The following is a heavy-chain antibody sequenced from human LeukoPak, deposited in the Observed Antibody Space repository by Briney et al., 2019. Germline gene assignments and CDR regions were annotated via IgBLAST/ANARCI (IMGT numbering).Heavy chain of an antibody. D-gene: IGHD2-2*01. V-gene: IGHV4-59*04. CDR3: ARHSAYQFIYYFDY. J-gene: IGHJ4*02. CDR2: IYYSGNT. CDR1: GFTVSSNY. Sequence: GSLRLSCAASGFTVSSNYMSWVRQPPGKGLEWTGTIYYSGNTYHNPSLRSRVALSVDTSKNQFSLGLSSVTAADTAIYYCARHSAYQFIYYFDYWGQGTLVTVSS.